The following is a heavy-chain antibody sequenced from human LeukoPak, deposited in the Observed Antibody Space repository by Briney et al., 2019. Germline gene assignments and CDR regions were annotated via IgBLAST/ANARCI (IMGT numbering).Heavy chain of an antibody. D-gene: IGHD3-22*01. CDR2: INPSGGST. Sequence: ASVKVSCKASGYTFTSYYMHWVRQAPGQGLEWMGIINPSGGSTSYAQKFQGRVTMTRDTSTSTVYMELSSLRSGDTAVYYCARDFSPSSYYYDIVGQTSDYWGQGTLVTVSS. CDR3: ARDFSPSSYYYDIVGQTSDY. V-gene: IGHV1-46*01. CDR1: GYTFTSYY. J-gene: IGHJ4*02.